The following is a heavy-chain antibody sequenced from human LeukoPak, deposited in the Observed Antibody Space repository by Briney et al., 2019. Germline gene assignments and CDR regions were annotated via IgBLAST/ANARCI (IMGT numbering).Heavy chain of an antibody. CDR3: ARSPYSSGWYLKYYFDY. CDR2: IYYSGST. V-gene: IGHV4-61*05. J-gene: IGHJ4*02. CDR1: GGSISSSSYY. Sequence: SETLSLTCTVSGGSISSSSYYWGWIRQPPGKGLEWIGYIYYSGSTNYNPSLKSRVTISVDTSKNQFSLKLSSVTAADTAVYYCARSPYSSGWYLKYYFDYWGQGTLVTVSS. D-gene: IGHD6-19*01.